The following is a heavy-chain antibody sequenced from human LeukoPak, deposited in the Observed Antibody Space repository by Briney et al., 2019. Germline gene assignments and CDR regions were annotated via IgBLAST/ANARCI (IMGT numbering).Heavy chain of an antibody. Sequence: GGSLRLACAASGFTFSSYSMKWVRQAPGKRLEWLSSNSSSSSYIYYADSVKGRFTISRDNAKNSLYLQMNSLRAEDTAVYYCASDLGIAAAKSDYWGQGTLVTVSS. CDR2: NSSSSSYI. CDR3: ASDLGIAAAKSDY. J-gene: IGHJ4*02. CDR1: GFTFSSYS. V-gene: IGHV3-21*01. D-gene: IGHD6-13*01.